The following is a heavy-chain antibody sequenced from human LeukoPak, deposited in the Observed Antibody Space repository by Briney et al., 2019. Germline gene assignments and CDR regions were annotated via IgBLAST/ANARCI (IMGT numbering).Heavy chain of an antibody. D-gene: IGHD2-21*02. CDR1: GGSISSYY. V-gene: IGHV4-59*08. CDR3: ARQSGGDTYYHYGMDV. J-gene: IGHJ6*02. Sequence: PSETLSLTCTVSGGSISSYYWSWIRQPPGKGLEWIGYIYYSGGTNYNPSLKSRVTISVDTSKNQFSLKLSSVTAADTAVYYCARQSGGDTYYHYGMDVWGQGTTVTVSS. CDR2: IYYSGGT.